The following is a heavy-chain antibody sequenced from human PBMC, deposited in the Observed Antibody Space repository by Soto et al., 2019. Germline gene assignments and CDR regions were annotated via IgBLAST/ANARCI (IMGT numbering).Heavy chain of an antibody. D-gene: IGHD2-15*01. CDR1: GYTFTSYG. J-gene: IGHJ3*02. Sequence: QVQLVQSGAEVKKPGASVKVSCKASGYTFTSYGISWVRQAPGQGLEWMGWISAYNGNTNYAKKLQGRVTMTTDTSTSTAYMELRSLRSDDTAVYYCAGVVSYCSGGSCYFRSAFDIWGQGTMVTVSS. CDR3: AGVVSYCSGGSCYFRSAFDI. CDR2: ISAYNGNT. V-gene: IGHV1-18*01.